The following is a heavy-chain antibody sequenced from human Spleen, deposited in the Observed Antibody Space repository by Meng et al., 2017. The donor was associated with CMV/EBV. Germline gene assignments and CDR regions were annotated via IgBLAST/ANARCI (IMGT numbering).Heavy chain of an antibody. J-gene: IGHJ3*02. V-gene: IGHV5-51*01. Sequence: GESLKISCKDSGDSFTTYWIGWVRQMPGKGLEWMGVIFPSDSDTTYNPSFRGQVTISADKSISTTYLQWSSLKASYTAMYYCAKRKSDAFDIWGQGTMVTVSS. CDR3: AKRKSDAFDI. CDR1: GDSFTTYW. CDR2: IFPSDSDT.